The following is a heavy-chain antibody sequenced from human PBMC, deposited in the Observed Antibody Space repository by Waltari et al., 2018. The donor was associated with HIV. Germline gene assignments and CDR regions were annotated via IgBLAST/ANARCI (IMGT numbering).Heavy chain of an antibody. J-gene: IGHJ4*02. D-gene: IGHD3-16*01. V-gene: IGHV4-61*02. Sequence: QVQLQESGPGLARSSQTLSLACSVSGASMKITRYFWSCVRQSAGRGLEWIGRINTRGDTKYNPSLKGRVVMSIDAPRKMFFLNLTSISAADTGTYFCAREDYDQFWGSPLYIFDSWGLGTVITVSS. CDR2: INTRGDT. CDR3: AREDYDQFWGSPLYIFDS. CDR1: GASMKITRYF.